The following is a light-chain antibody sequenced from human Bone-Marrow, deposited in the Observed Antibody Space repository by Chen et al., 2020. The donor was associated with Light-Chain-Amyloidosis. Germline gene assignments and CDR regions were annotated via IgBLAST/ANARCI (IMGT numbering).Light chain of an antibody. V-gene: IGLV3-25*03. CDR3: QSADSSGTYEVI. CDR1: DLPTKY. CDR2: RDT. J-gene: IGLJ2*01. Sequence: SYELTQPPSVSVSQGQTARITCSGDDLPTKYAYWYQQKPGQAPGLVIHRDTERPSGISERFSGSSSGTTATLTISGVQAEDEADYHCQSADSSGTYEVIFGGGTKLTVL.